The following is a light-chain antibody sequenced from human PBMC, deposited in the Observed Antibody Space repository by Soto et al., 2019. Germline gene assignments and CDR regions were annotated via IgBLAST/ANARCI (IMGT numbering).Light chain of an antibody. J-gene: IGKJ2*01. CDR2: DAS. CDR3: HQYNSYPYT. CDR1: QSVSSY. V-gene: IGKV3-11*01. Sequence: EIVLTQSPATLSLSPGERATLSCRASQSVSSYLAWYQQKPGQAPRLLIYDASNRANGIPARFSGSGSGTDFTLTISSLQPDDFATYYCHQYNSYPYTFGQGTKLEIK.